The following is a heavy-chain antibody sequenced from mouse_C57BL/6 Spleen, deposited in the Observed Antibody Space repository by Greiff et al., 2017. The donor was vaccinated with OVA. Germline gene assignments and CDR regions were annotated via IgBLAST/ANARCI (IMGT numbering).Heavy chain of an antibody. CDR3: ARSDYGSSWFAY. V-gene: IGHV1-52*01. Sequence: VQLQQPGAELVRPGSSVKLSCKASGYTFTSYWMHWVKQRPIQGLEWIGNIDPSDSETHYNQKFKYKATLTVDKSSSTAYMQLSSLTSEDSAVYYCARSDYGSSWFAYWGQGTLVTVSA. CDR2: IDPSDSET. D-gene: IGHD1-1*01. J-gene: IGHJ3*01. CDR1: GYTFTSYW.